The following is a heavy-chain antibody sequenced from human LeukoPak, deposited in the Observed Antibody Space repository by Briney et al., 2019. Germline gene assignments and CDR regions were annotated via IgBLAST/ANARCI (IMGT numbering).Heavy chain of an antibody. CDR3: ARGARGYSGYDPKNWFDP. Sequence: GASVKVSCKASGYTFTGYYMHWVRQAPGQGLEWMGRINPNSGGTNYAQKFQGRVTMTRDTSISTAYMELSSLRSEDTAVYYCARGARGYSGYDPKNWFDPWGQGTLVTVSS. CDR2: INPNSGGT. CDR1: GYTFTGYY. D-gene: IGHD5-12*01. J-gene: IGHJ5*02. V-gene: IGHV1-2*06.